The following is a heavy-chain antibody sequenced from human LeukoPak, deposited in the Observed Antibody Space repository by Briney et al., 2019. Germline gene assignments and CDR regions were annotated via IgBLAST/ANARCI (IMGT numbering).Heavy chain of an antibody. V-gene: IGHV3-30*02. CDR1: GFTFRSYG. CDR2: IRYDGSNK. CDR3: AKDQSNTVIGGQEYYFDY. Sequence: PGGSLRLSCAASGFTFRSYGMHWVRQAPGKGLEWVAFIRYDGSNKYYADSVKGRFTISRDNSKNTLYLQMNSLRAEDTAVYYCAKDQSNTVIGGQEYYFDYWGQGTLVTVSS. D-gene: IGHD3-22*01. J-gene: IGHJ4*02.